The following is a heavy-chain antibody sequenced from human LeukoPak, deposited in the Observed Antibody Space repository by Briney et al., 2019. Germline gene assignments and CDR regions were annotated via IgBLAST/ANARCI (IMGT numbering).Heavy chain of an antibody. CDR2: IYPSGNT. V-gene: IGHV4-61*02. CDR3: ARHYSESGVDAFDI. D-gene: IGHD1-26*01. CDR1: GGSISSGSYY. J-gene: IGHJ3*02. Sequence: SETLSLTCTVSGGSISSGSYYWSWIWQPAGKGLEWIGRIYPSGNTMYNPSLKSRVTISIDTSKNQFSLKLTSATAADTAVYYCARHYSESGVDAFDIWGQGTMVTDSS.